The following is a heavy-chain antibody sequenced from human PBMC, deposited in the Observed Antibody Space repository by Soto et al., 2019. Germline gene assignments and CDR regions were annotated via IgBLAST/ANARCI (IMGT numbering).Heavy chain of an antibody. V-gene: IGHV1-24*01. CDR3: ATPPPHGSVSKGGDAFDI. D-gene: IGHD3-10*01. CDR1: GYTLTELS. J-gene: IGHJ3*02. CDR2: FDPEDGET. Sequence: ASVKVSCKVSGYTLTELSMHWVRQAPGKGLEWMGGFDPEDGETIYAQKFQGRVTMTEDTSTDTAYMELSSLRSEDTAVYYCATPPPHGSVSKGGDAFDIWGQGTMVTVSS.